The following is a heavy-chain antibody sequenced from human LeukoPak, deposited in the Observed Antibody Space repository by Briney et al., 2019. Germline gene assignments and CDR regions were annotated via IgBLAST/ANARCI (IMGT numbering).Heavy chain of an antibody. D-gene: IGHD3-10*01. CDR3: ATTPGAYYYYHMDV. V-gene: IGHV3-23*01. Sequence: QPGGSLRLSCAASGFTFSTYVMTWVRRAPGKGLEWVSAILGSGGGTYYADSVKGRFTISRDNSKNTLYLQMNSLRAEDTAVYYCATTPGAYYYYHMDVWGQGTTVTVSS. J-gene: IGHJ6*02. CDR1: GFTFSTYV. CDR2: ILGSGGGT.